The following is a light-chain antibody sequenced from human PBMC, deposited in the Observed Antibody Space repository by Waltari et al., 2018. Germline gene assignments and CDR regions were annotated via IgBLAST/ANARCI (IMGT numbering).Light chain of an antibody. CDR1: QRITID. CDR3: QQSSSWA. CDR2: AAS. J-gene: IGKJ1*01. Sequence: DIEMTQSPSSLSAYVGDRVTITCRASQRITIDLNWYQQRPGQDPKVLIYAASSLQSGVPSRFSGSGSGTEFTLTISSLQPEDSATYVCQQSSSWAFGQGTKVEI. V-gene: IGKV1-39*01.